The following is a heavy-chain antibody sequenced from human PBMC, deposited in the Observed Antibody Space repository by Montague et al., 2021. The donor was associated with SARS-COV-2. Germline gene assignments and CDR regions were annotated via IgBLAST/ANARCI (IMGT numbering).Heavy chain of an antibody. J-gene: IGHJ3*02. Sequence: IYSSGTTYYNPSPRSRVLISVDTSKNQFSLKLSSVTTADTAVYYCARGMYGLTETTDDFDIWGQGTMVSVSS. CDR2: IYSSGTT. D-gene: IGHD1-14*01. CDR3: ARGMYGLTETTDDFDI. V-gene: IGHV4-31*02.